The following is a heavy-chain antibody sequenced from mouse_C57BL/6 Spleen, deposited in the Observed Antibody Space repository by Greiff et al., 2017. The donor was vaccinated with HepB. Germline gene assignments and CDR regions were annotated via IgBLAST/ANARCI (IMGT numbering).Heavy chain of an antibody. CDR1: GYTFTSYT. V-gene: IGHV1-4*01. CDR2: INPSSGYP. J-gene: IGHJ3*01. Sequence: VQLQQSGAELARPGASVKMSCKASGYTFTSYTMHWVKQRPGQGLEWIGYINPSSGYPKYNQKFKDKATLTADKSSSTAYMQLSSLTSEDSAVYYCASPPIYYDYDGFAYWGQGTLVTVSA. D-gene: IGHD2-4*01. CDR3: ASPPIYYDYDGFAY.